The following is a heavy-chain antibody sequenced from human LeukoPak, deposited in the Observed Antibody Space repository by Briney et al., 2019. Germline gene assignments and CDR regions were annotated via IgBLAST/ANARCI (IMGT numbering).Heavy chain of an antibody. V-gene: IGHV1-2*02. J-gene: IGHJ4*02. CDR2: INPNSGGT. CDR3: AVASYGSGSYYDPVDY. D-gene: IGHD3-10*01. CDR1: GYTFTGYY. Sequence: GASVKVSCKASGYTFTGYYMHWVRQAPGQGLEWMGWINPNSGGTNYAQKFQGRVTMTRDTFISTAYMELSRLRSDDTAVYYCAVASYGSGSYYDPVDYWGQGTLVTVSS.